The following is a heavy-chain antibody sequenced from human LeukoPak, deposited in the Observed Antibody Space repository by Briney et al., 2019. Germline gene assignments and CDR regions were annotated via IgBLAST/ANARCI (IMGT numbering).Heavy chain of an antibody. CDR3: AGDIRSTTYQAY. V-gene: IGHV3-21*01. J-gene: IGHJ4*02. Sequence: GGSLRLSCAASGFTFSSYAISWVRQAPGKGLEWVSSISGSGDFTYYAESLKGRFTISRDSAKKSLYLQMDSLRAEDTAVYYCAGDIRSTTYQAYWGQGTLITVSS. D-gene: IGHD2-2*01. CDR2: ISGSGDFT. CDR1: GFTFSSYA.